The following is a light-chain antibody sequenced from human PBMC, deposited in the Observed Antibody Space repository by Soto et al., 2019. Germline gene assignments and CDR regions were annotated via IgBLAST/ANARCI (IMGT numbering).Light chain of an antibody. CDR1: QSVSNSY. Sequence: EIVLTQSPGTLSLSPGERATLSCRASQSVSNSYLAWYQQKPGQAPRLLIYGASSRATDIPDRFSGSGSGTVFTLTISRLEPEDFAVYYCQQYGSSQYTFGQGTKLEIK. V-gene: IGKV3-20*01. CDR3: QQYGSSQYT. CDR2: GAS. J-gene: IGKJ2*01.